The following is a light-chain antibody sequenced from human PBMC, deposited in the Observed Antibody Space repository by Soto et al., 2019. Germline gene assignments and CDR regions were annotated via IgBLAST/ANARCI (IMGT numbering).Light chain of an antibody. CDR1: QSIRSN. V-gene: IGKV3-15*01. J-gene: IGKJ1*01. CDR2: GAS. CDR3: QQYHIWPPWT. Sequence: EVVMTQSPDTLSVSPGEGATLSCRISQSIRSNLAWYQQRPGQAPRLLMYGASTRADGIPARFTGSGSGTEFTLTISSLQSEDFAVYYCQQYHIWPPWTSGQGTKVDI.